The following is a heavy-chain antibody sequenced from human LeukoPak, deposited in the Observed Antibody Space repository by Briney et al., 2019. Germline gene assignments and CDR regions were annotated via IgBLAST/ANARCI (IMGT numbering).Heavy chain of an antibody. Sequence: ASVKVSFKASGGTFINYAISWVRQAPGQGLEWMGGIIPIFGTANYAQKFQGRVTITADESTSTAYMELSSLRSEDTAVYYCAREVVVVAATRGHWFDPWGQGTLVTVSS. D-gene: IGHD2-15*01. V-gene: IGHV1-69*13. CDR3: AREVVVVAATRGHWFDP. J-gene: IGHJ5*02. CDR2: IIPIFGTA. CDR1: GGTFINYA.